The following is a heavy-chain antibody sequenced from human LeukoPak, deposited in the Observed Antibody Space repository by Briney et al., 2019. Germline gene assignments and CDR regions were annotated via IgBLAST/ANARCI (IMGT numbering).Heavy chain of an antibody. Sequence: GGSLRLSCAASGFTVSSNYMSWVRQAPGKGLEWVSVIYSSGSTYYADSVKGRFTISRDNSKNTLYLQMNSLRAEDTAVYYCAKRTYSSGWYFDYWGQGTLVTVSS. CDR2: IYSSGST. V-gene: IGHV3-53*01. CDR3: AKRTYSSGWYFDY. CDR1: GFTVSSNY. D-gene: IGHD6-19*01. J-gene: IGHJ4*02.